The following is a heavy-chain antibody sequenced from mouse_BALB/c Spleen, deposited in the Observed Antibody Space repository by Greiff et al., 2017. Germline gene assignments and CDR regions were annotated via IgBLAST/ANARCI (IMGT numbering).Heavy chain of an antibody. CDR3: ARIYYGYDGFAY. V-gene: IGHV5-6-5*01. CDR1: GFTFSSYA. D-gene: IGHD2-2*01. J-gene: IGHJ3*01. CDR2: ISSGGST. Sequence: EVQRVESGGGLVKPEGSLKLSCAASGFTFSSYAMSWVRQTPEKRLEWVASISSGGSTYYPDSVKGRFTISRDNARNILYLQMSSLRSEDTAMYYCARIYYGYDGFAYWGQGTLVTVSA.